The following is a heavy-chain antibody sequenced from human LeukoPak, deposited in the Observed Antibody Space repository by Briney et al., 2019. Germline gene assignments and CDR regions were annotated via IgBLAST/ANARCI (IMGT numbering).Heavy chain of an antibody. V-gene: IGHV4-38-2*02. CDR2: IYNSGST. J-gene: IGHJ1*01. CDR3: ARDSSSWSPEYFQH. CDR1: GYSISSGYY. D-gene: IGHD6-13*01. Sequence: SETLSLTCTVSGYSISSGYYWGWIRQPPGKGLGWIGSIYNSGSTYYNPSLKSRVTISVDTSKNQFSLKLSSVTAADTAVYYCARDSSSWSPEYFQHWGQGTLVTVSS.